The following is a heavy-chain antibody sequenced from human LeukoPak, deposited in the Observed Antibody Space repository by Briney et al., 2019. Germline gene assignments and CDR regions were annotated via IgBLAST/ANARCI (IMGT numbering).Heavy chain of an antibody. J-gene: IGHJ5*02. CDR3: ARGEGGFDP. CDR1: GYTFTDYY. V-gene: IGHV1-8*02. CDR2: MNPNSGNT. Sequence: ASVKVSCKTSGYTFTDYYIHWVRQAPGQGLEWMGWMNPNSGNTGYAQKFQGRVTMTRNTSISTAYMELSSLRSEDTAVYYCARGEGGFDPWGQGTLVTVSS. D-gene: IGHD1-26*01.